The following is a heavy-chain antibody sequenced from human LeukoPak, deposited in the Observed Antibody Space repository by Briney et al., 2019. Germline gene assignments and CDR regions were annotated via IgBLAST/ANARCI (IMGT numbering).Heavy chain of an antibody. CDR3: ARSHYYDSSGYFPYYYGMDV. Sequence: GGSLRLSCAASEFTFSSYWMHWVRQVPGKGLVWVSRINSDGSSIRYADSVKGRFTISRDNAKNTLYLQMNSLRAEDTAVYYCARSHYYDSSGYFPYYYGMDVWGQGTTVTVSS. CDR1: EFTFSSYW. CDR2: INSDGSSI. V-gene: IGHV3-74*01. J-gene: IGHJ6*02. D-gene: IGHD3-22*01.